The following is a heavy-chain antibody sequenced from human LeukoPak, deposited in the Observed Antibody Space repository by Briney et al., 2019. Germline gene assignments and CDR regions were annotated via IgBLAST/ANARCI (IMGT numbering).Heavy chain of an antibody. D-gene: IGHD3-16*02. CDR2: INWDGGST. CDR3: ARDQMITFGGVIVAFDY. V-gene: IGHV3-20*04. CDR1: GFTFDDYG. J-gene: IGHJ4*02. Sequence: GGSLRLSRAASGFTFDDYGMSWVRQAPGKGLEWVSGINWDGGSTGYADSVKGRFTISRDNAKNSLYLQMNSLRAEDTALYYCARDQMITFGGVIVAFDYWGQGTLVTVSS.